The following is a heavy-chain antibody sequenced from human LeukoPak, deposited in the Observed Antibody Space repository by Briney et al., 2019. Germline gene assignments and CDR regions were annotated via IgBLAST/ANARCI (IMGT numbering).Heavy chain of an antibody. V-gene: IGHV3-11*01. Sequence: PGGSLRLSCAASGFTFSDSYMTWIRQAPGKGLEWVSYISNSGSSIYYADSVKGRFTISRDNSKNTLYLQMTSLRAEDTAVYYCARRAGAYSHPYDYWGQGTLVTVSS. CDR3: ARRAGAYSHPYDY. CDR2: ISNSGSSI. D-gene: IGHD4/OR15-4a*01. J-gene: IGHJ4*02. CDR1: GFTFSDSY.